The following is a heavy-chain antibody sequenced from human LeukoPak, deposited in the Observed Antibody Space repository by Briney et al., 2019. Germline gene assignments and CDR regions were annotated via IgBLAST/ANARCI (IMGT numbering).Heavy chain of an antibody. CDR1: GGSISSGSYY. CDR3: ARVPGRHEKGGIDY. CDR2: IYTSGST. V-gene: IGHV4-61*02. Sequence: SQTLSLTCTVSGGSISSGSYYWSWIRQPAGKGLEWIGRIYTSGSTNYNPSLKSRVTISVDTSKNQFSLKLSSVTAADTAVYYCARVPGRHEKGGIDYWGQGTLVTVSS. D-gene: IGHD3-16*01. J-gene: IGHJ4*02.